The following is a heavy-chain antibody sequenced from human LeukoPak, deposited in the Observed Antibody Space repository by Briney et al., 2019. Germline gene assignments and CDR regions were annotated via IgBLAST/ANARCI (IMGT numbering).Heavy chain of an antibody. Sequence: SGGSLRLSCAASGFTFSSSWIHWVRQAPGKGLVWVSRLNSDVNGTNYADSVKGRFTVSRDNAKNTFYLQMNSLRVEDSAVYYCARGEFYGASGLDYWGQGTLVTVSS. CDR1: GFTFSSSW. D-gene: IGHD4-17*01. V-gene: IGHV3-74*01. CDR2: LNSDVNGT. J-gene: IGHJ4*02. CDR3: ARGEFYGASGLDY.